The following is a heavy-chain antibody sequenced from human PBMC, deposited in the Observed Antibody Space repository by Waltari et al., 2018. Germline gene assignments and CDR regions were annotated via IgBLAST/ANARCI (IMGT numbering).Heavy chain of an antibody. CDR1: EFTFSSYA. D-gene: IGHD3-22*01. J-gene: IGHJ6*02. Sequence: QVQLVESGGGVVQPGRSLRLSCAASEFTFSSYAMTWVRQAPGKGLEWVAVISYNGRNIYYVDSVKGRFSISRDNSEKMLYLQMNSLRAEDTAVYYCARDYCDRTNCHGMDVWGQGTTVTVFS. CDR3: ARDYCDRTNCHGMDV. V-gene: IGHV3-30*04. CDR2: ISYNGRNI.